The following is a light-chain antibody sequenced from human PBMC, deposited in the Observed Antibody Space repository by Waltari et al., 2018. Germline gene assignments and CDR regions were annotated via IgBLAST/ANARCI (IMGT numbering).Light chain of an antibody. Sequence: QSALTQPASVSGSPGQSITISCTGTSSDVGGYNYVPWYQQHPGKVPKLMIYEVSNRPSGVSNRFSGSKSGNTASLTISGLQAEDEADYYCSSYTSSSTGVFGGGTKLTVL. CDR1: SSDVGGYNY. J-gene: IGLJ3*02. CDR3: SSYTSSSTGV. CDR2: EVS. V-gene: IGLV2-14*01.